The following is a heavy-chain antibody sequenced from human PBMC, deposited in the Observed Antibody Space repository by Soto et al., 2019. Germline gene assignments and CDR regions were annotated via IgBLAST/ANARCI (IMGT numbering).Heavy chain of an antibody. V-gene: IGHV1-69*13. Sequence: SVKVSCKASGGTFSSYAISWVRQAPGQGLEWMGGIIPIFGTANYAQKFQGRVTITADESTSTAYMELSSQRSEDTAVYYCARGATIFGVVIIPDYYYYGMDVWGQGTTVTVSS. D-gene: IGHD3-3*01. CDR1: GGTFSSYA. J-gene: IGHJ6*02. CDR3: ARGATIFGVVIIPDYYYYGMDV. CDR2: IIPIFGTA.